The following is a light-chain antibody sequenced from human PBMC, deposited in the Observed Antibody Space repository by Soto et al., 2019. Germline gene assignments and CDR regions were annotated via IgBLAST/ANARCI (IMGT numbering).Light chain of an antibody. Sequence: QSVLTQTPSVSGAPGQKITMSCTGSSSNIGAGYDVHWYQQLPGAAPTLLIYADNNRPSGVPDRFSASNSGTSASLAITGLQGEDEAVYYCQSYATSLSGVIFGAGTKLTVL. CDR3: QSYATSLSGVI. CDR1: SSNIGAGYD. CDR2: ADN. J-gene: IGLJ2*01. V-gene: IGLV1-40*01.